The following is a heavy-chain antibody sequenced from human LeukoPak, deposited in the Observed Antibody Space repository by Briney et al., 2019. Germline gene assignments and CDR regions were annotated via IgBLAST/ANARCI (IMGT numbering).Heavy chain of an antibody. D-gene: IGHD3-10*01. CDR3: ARQSGSSPAYWSFDY. Sequence: SETLSLTCTVSGGSISSYYWSWIRQPPGKGLEWIGYIYYSGSTNYNPSLKSRVTISVDTSKNQFSLKLSSVTAADTAVYYCARQSGSSPAYWSFDYWGQGTLVTVSS. J-gene: IGHJ4*02. V-gene: IGHV4-59*08. CDR1: GGSISSYY. CDR2: IYYSGST.